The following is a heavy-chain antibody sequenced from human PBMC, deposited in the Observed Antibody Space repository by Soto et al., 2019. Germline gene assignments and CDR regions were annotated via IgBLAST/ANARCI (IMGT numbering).Heavy chain of an antibody. CDR3: ATRNTLAAAGKRNYYYGMDV. CDR1: GYSFTSYW. CDR2: IYPGDSDT. D-gene: IGHD6-13*01. J-gene: IGHJ6*02. Sequence: GESLKISCKGSGYSFTSYWIGWVRQMPGKGLEWMGIIYPGDSDTRYSPSFQGQVTISADKSISTAYLQWSSLKASDTAMYYCATRNTLAAAGKRNYYYGMDVWGQGTTVTVSS. V-gene: IGHV5-51*01.